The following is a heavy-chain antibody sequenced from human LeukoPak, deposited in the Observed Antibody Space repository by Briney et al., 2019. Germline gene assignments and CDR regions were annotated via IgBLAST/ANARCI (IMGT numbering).Heavy chain of an antibody. Sequence: SETLSLTCTISGGSIGSYYWSWIRQPPGKGLEWIGYIFYTGSTNYNPSLKSRVTISVDSSKNHFSLMLSFVTAADTAVYYCARGHRDLDYWGQGTLVTVSS. D-gene: IGHD3-10*01. V-gene: IGHV4-59*01. CDR3: ARGHRDLDY. CDR2: IFYTGST. CDR1: GGSIGSYY. J-gene: IGHJ4*02.